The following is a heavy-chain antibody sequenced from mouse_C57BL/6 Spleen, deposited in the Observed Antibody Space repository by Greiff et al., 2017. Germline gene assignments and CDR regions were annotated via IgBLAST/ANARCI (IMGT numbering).Heavy chain of an antibody. CDR1: GFTFSSYG. Sequence: EVHLVESGGDLVKPGGSLKLSCAASGFTFSSYGMSWVRQTPDKRLEWVATISSGGSYTYYPDSVKGRFTISRDNAKNTLYLQMSSLKSEDTAMYYCARHVNYGNYVYAMDYWGQGTSVTVSS. CDR2: ISSGGSYT. D-gene: IGHD2-1*01. J-gene: IGHJ4*01. CDR3: ARHVNYGNYVYAMDY. V-gene: IGHV5-6*01.